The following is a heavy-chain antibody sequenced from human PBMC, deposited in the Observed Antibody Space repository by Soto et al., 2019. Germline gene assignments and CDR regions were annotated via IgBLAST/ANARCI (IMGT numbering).Heavy chain of an antibody. Sequence: PGGSLRLSCAASGFTFSSYSMNWVRQAPGKGLEWVSYISSSSSTIYYADSVKGRFTISRDNAKNSLYLQMNSLRAEDTAVYYCAREFPLGPVGATTPSDYWGQGTLVTVSS. D-gene: IGHD1-26*01. CDR3: AREFPLGPVGATTPSDY. CDR1: GFTFSSYS. V-gene: IGHV3-48*01. J-gene: IGHJ4*02. CDR2: ISSSSSTI.